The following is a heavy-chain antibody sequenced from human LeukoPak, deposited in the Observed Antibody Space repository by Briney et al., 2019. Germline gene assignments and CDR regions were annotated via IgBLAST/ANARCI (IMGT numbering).Heavy chain of an antibody. D-gene: IGHD6-19*01. CDR2: ISGSGGST. CDR1: GFTVSSNY. V-gene: IGHV3-23*01. Sequence: GGSLRLSCAASGFTVSSNYMSWVRQAPGKGLEWVSGISGSGGSTYYADSVKGRFSISRDNSKNTLYLQMNSLRAEDTAVYYCARSSGWYQGYFDYWGQGTLVTVSS. J-gene: IGHJ4*02. CDR3: ARSSGWYQGYFDY.